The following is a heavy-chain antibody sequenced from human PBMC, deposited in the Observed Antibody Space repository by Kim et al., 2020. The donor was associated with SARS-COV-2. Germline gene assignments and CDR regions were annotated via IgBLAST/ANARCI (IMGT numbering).Heavy chain of an antibody. D-gene: IGHD2-15*01. J-gene: IGHJ4*02. CDR2: ITNDGSHT. CDR3: ARETDLVYFDY. V-gene: IGHV3-21*01. Sequence: GGSLRLSCAASGFTFSSYPMNWVRQAPGKGLEWVSSITNDGSHTFYAGSVKGRFTISRDNAKNSLYLEMSSLRAEDTAVYYCARETDLVYFDYWGQGALVTVSS. CDR1: GFTFSSYP.